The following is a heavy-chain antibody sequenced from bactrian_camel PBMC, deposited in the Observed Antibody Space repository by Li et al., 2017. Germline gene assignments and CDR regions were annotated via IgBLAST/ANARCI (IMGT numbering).Heavy chain of an antibody. Sequence: HVQLVESGGGSAQAGGSLRLSCAASGFRYSQYCMGWFRQAPGKQREGVAGIFISSGRTEYADSARGRFTISRDNARTTVYLQMNSVKTEETAVYYCAADYMVPMLGLFGYWGQGTQVTVS. V-gene: IGHV3S53*01. J-gene: IGHJ6*01. CDR3: AADYMVPMLGLFGY. D-gene: IGHD6*01. CDR1: GFRYSQYC. CDR2: FISSGRT.